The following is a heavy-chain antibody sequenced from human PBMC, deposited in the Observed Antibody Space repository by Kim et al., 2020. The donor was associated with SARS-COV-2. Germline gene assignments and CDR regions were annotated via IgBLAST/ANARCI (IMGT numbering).Heavy chain of an antibody. CDR3: ARGGRGDHFYNGMDV. Sequence: ASVKVSCKASGYSFASYGISWVRQAPGQGLEWMGGIGAYNGMSDYGQTFNYRITMTTDISSSTAYLEVRSLTSNDTAIYYCARGGRGDHFYNGMDVWGQGTAVTVSS. CDR1: GYSFASYG. J-gene: IGHJ6*02. CDR2: IGAYNGMS. D-gene: IGHD2-21*02. V-gene: IGHV1-18*01.